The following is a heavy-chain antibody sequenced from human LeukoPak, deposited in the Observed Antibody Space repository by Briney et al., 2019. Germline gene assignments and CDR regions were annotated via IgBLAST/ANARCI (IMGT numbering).Heavy chain of an antibody. CDR2: IKQEGSEK. CDR1: GFTFSSYW. J-gene: IGHJ4*02. D-gene: IGHD2-21*02. CDR3: ARDGDPATAIFDY. V-gene: IGHV3-7*01. Sequence: GGSLRLSCAASGFTFSSYWMSWVRQAPGKGLEWVANIKQEGSEKYYVDSVKGRFTISRDNAKNSLYLQMNSLRAEDTAVYYCARDGDPATAIFDYWGQGTLVTVSS.